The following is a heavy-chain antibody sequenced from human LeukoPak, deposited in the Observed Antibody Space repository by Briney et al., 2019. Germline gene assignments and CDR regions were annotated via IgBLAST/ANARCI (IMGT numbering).Heavy chain of an antibody. CDR1: GYTFTSYG. V-gene: IGHV1-18*01. D-gene: IGHD3-3*01. Sequence: ASVKVSCKASGYTFTSYGISWVRQAPGQGLEWMGWISAYNGNTNYAQKLQGRVTMTTDTSTSTAYMELRSLRSDDTAVYYCARDPPYYDFWSGYYRPYYFDYWGQGTLVTGSS. CDR3: ARDPPYYDFWSGYYRPYYFDY. CDR2: ISAYNGNT. J-gene: IGHJ4*02.